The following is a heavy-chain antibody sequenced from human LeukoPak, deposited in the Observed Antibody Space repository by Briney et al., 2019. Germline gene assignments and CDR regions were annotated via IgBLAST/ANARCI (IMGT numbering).Heavy chain of an antibody. D-gene: IGHD3-22*01. Sequence: SETLSLTCTVSGDSISSYYCSWIRQPPGKGLEWIGYIYYSGSTNYNPSLKSRVTISVDTSKNQFSLRLSSVTAADTAVYYCARVTGYMIEDYFDYWGQGTLVTVSS. J-gene: IGHJ4*02. CDR2: IYYSGST. V-gene: IGHV4-59*01. CDR1: GDSISSYY. CDR3: ARVTGYMIEDYFDY.